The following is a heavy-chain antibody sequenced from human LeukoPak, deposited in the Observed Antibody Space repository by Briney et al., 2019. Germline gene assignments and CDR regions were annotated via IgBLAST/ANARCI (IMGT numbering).Heavy chain of an antibody. Sequence: RASVKLSCTASGYTFTSYGISWVRQAPGQGLEWMGWISAYSGNTNYAQKLQGRVTMTTDTSTSTAYMELSSLRSEDTAVYYCARVGPIITMVRGVIMHNWFDPWGQGTLVTVSS. V-gene: IGHV1-18*01. CDR3: ARVGPIITMVRGVIMHNWFDP. J-gene: IGHJ5*02. D-gene: IGHD3-10*01. CDR1: GYTFTSYG. CDR2: ISAYSGNT.